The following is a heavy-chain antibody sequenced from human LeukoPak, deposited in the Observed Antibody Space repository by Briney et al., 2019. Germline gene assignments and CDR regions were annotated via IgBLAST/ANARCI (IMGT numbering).Heavy chain of an antibody. CDR3: ARVYRYGSGSYSLNFDY. CDR1: GGSFSGYY. CDR2: INHSGST. V-gene: IGHV4-34*09. J-gene: IGHJ4*02. Sequence: SETLSLTCAVYGGSFSGYYWSWIRQPPGKGLEWIGEINHSGSTNYNPSLKSRVTISVDTSKNQFSLKLSSVTAADTAVYYCARVYRYGSGSYSLNFDYWGQGTLVTVSS. D-gene: IGHD3-10*01.